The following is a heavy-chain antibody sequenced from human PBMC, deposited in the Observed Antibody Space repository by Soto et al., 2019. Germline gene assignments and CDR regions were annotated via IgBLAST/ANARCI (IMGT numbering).Heavy chain of an antibody. CDR3: ARDRGTAPFDY. J-gene: IGHJ4*02. V-gene: IGHV4-31*03. CDR1: GGSISSGGYY. Sequence: QVQLQESGPGLVKPSQTLSLTCTVSGGSISSGGYYWSWIRQHPGKGLEWIGYLYYSGSTYYNPSLQSRVTIAVDTAKNQFSLKLSSVTAADTAVYYCARDRGTAPFDYWGQGTLVTVSS. CDR2: LYYSGST. D-gene: IGHD3-10*01.